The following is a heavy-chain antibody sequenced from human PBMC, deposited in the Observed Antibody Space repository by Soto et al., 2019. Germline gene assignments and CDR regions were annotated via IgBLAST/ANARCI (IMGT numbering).Heavy chain of an antibody. CDR2: ISYDGSNK. V-gene: IGHV3-30-3*01. Sequence: GGSLRLSCAASGFTFSSYAMHWVRQAPGKGLEWVEVISYDGSNKYYADSVKGRFTISRDNSKNTLYLQMNSLRAEDKAVYYCAIFGVVSVGGGMDVWGKGTTVTVSS. D-gene: IGHD3-3*01. CDR1: GFTFSSYA. CDR3: AIFGVVSVGGGMDV. J-gene: IGHJ6*04.